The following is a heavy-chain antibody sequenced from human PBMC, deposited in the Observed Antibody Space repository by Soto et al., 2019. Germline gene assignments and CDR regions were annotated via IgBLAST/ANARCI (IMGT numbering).Heavy chain of an antibody. CDR2: LYHSGST. J-gene: IGHJ4*02. CDR1: GYPISSGYY. D-gene: IGHD3-3*01. Sequence: PSETLSLTCAVSGYPISSGYYWGWIRQSPGKGLEWIGSLYHSGSTYYNPSLKSRVTISVDSSKNQFSLRLTSVTAADTAVYYCAGNSYYDFWSGYRRGFDLWGQGTVVTVSS. V-gene: IGHV4-38-2*01. CDR3: AGNSYYDFWSGYRRGFDL.